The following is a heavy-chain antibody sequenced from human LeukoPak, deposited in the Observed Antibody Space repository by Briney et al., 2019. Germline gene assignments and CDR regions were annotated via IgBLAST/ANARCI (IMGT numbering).Heavy chain of an antibody. CDR1: GYTFTGYY. J-gene: IGHJ4*02. D-gene: IGHD3-10*01. CDR2: INPNSGDT. CDR3: ARDRTYFGSGSASG. Sequence: GASVKVSCKASGYTFTGYYMHWVRQAPGQGLEWMGWINPNSGDTNYAQKFQGKVTMTRDTSISTAYMELSRLTSDDTAVYYCARDRTYFGSGSASGWGQGTLVTVSS. V-gene: IGHV1-2*02.